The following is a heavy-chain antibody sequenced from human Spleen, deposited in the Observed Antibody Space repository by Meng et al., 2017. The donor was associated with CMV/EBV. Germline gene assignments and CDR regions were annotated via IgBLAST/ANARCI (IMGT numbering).Heavy chain of an antibody. D-gene: IGHD6-6*01. CDR3: AKGEYNSPSLLAG. Sequence: GESLKISCAASGFSFKSYGMHWERQAPGKGMEWVTFIRYDGNNKYYADSVKGRFTITRDNSKNTLHLHMNSLRPEDTAVYYCAKGEYNSPSLLAGWGQGTLVTVSS. CDR2: IRYDGNNK. CDR1: GFSFKSYG. J-gene: IGHJ4*02. V-gene: IGHV3-30*02.